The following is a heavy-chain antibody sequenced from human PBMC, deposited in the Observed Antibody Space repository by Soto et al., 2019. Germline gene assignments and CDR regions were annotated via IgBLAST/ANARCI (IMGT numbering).Heavy chain of an antibody. CDR2: ITPFNGNT. Sequence: SVKLSCKACGDSFTYRYLHWVRQAPGQALEWMGWITPFNGNTNYAQKFQDRVTITRDRSMSTAYMELNSLRAEDTAVYYCARGSPRNTDFDYWGQGTLVTVSS. CDR1: GDSFTYRY. CDR3: ARGSPRNTDFDY. D-gene: IGHD1-1*01. J-gene: IGHJ4*02. V-gene: IGHV1-45*02.